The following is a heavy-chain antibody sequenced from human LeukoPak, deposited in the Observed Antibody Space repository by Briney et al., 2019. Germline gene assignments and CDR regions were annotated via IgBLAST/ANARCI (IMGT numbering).Heavy chain of an antibody. V-gene: IGHV3-23*01. J-gene: IGHJ6*03. CDR3: AKDLGQRDYYDSSGYYSGSCYMDV. CDR1: GFTFSSYA. CDR2: ISGSPGST. Sequence: GGSLRLSCAASGFTFSSYAMSWVRQAPGKGLEWVSAISGSPGSTYYADSVKGRFTISRDNSKNTLYLQMNSLRAEDTAVYYCAKDLGQRDYYDSSGYYSGSCYMDVWGKGTTVTISS. D-gene: IGHD3-22*01.